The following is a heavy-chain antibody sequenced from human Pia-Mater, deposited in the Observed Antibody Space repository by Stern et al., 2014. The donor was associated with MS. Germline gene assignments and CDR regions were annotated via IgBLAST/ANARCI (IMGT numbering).Heavy chain of an antibody. V-gene: IGHV5-51*01. CDR3: GREVAMTAGLLGF. J-gene: IGHJ4*02. Sequence: EVQLVESGAEVKKPGESLKIACKGSGYSFSSYWIAWVRQMPGKGLEWMGMIFPSDSEPRYSPAFEGKVTISVDKSTKTAYLHWSSLKASDTARYYCGREVAMTAGLLGFWGQGTQVIVS. D-gene: IGHD3-22*01. CDR1: GYSFSSYW. CDR2: IFPSDSEP.